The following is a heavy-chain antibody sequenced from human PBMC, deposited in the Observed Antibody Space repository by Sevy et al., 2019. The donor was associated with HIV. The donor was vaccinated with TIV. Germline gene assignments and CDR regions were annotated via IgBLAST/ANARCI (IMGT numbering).Heavy chain of an antibody. J-gene: IGHJ4*02. Sequence: GGSLRLSCAASRFSFSSYGMHWVRRAPGKGLEWVAVIWYDGSNKYYADSVKGRFTVSRDNSKNTLYLQMNSLRAEDTAVYYCARDPSGSYYNSYYFDYWGQGTLVTVSS. CDR3: ARDPSGSYYNSYYFDY. D-gene: IGHD3-10*01. CDR1: RFSFSSYG. V-gene: IGHV3-33*01. CDR2: IWYDGSNK.